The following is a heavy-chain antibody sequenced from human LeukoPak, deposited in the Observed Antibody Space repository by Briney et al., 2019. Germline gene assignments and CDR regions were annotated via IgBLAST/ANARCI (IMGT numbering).Heavy chain of an antibody. D-gene: IGHD3-9*01. CDR1: GGSFSGYY. CDR2: IEHSGSP. J-gene: IGHJ4*02. CDR3: GRGKLVLRYFDWLGPSGFDY. Sequence: PSETLSLTCAVYGGSFSGYYWSWIRQPPGKGLEWIGEIEHSGSPNYNPSLKSRVHISVDTSKNQFSLKLASLTTADTAVYSCGRGKLVLRYFDWLGPSGFDYWGQGTLVTVSS. V-gene: IGHV4-34*01.